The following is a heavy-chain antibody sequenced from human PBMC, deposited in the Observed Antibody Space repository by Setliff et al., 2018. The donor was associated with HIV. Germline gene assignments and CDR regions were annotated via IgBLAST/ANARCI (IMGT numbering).Heavy chain of an antibody. J-gene: IGHJ4*02. Sequence: PSETLSLTCAVYGGFFSGYYWSWIRQPPGKGLEWIGEINHSGSTNYNPSLKSRVTISADTSKNQFSLNLNSVTAADTAVYYCARAVQLGYFDYWGQGTLVTVSS. CDR2: INHSGST. CDR3: ARAVQLGYFDY. D-gene: IGHD6-6*01. V-gene: IGHV4-34*01. CDR1: GGFFSGYY.